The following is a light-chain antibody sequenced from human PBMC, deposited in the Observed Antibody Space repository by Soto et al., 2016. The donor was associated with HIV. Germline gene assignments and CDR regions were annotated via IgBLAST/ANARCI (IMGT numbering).Light chain of an antibody. J-gene: IGKJ1*01. V-gene: IGKV1-39*01. CDR2: AT. CDR1: QSVNMY. CDR3: QQSYTTPWT. Sequence: DIQLTQSPSSLSASVGDRVTITCRASQSVNMYLNWYQQKPGEAPNLLIHATKSGVPSRFSGSGSGTDFTLTISSLQPEGFATYYCQQSYTTPWTFGQGTKVEIK.